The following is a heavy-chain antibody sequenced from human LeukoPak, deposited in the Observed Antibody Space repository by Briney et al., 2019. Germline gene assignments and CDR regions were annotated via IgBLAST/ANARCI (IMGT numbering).Heavy chain of an antibody. Sequence: GASVKVSCKASGGTFSSYAISWVRQAPGQGLEWMGGIIPILGTANYAQKFQGRVTITTDESTSTAYMELSSLRSEDTAVYYCARGVVPAAMDRCWFDPWGQGTLVTVSS. J-gene: IGHJ5*02. CDR1: GGTFSSYA. D-gene: IGHD2-2*01. CDR3: ARGVVPAAMDRCWFDP. V-gene: IGHV1-69*05. CDR2: IIPILGTA.